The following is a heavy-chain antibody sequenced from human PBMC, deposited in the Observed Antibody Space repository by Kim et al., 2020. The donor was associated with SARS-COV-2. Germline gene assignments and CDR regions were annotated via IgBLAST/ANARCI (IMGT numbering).Heavy chain of an antibody. CDR3: AKWGSYDPFDY. Sequence: KKYAPNVQGRVPITRDTARNTIYMELSSLRSEDTAVYYCAKWGSYDPFDYWGQGTLVTVFS. J-gene: IGHJ4*02. D-gene: IGHD1-26*01. V-gene: IGHV1-3*01. CDR2: K.